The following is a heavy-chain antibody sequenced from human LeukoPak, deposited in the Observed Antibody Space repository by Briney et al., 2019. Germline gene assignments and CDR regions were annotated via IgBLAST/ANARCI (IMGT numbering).Heavy chain of an antibody. V-gene: IGHV4-34*01. Sequence: GSLRLSCAASGFTFSNSAMSWVRQAPGKGLEWIGEINHSGSTNYNPSLKSRVTISVDTSKNQFSLKLSSVTAADTAVYYCARATSGWYPYYFDYWGQGTLVTVSS. CDR2: INHSGST. CDR3: ARATSGWYPYYFDY. CDR1: GFTFSNSA. D-gene: IGHD6-19*01. J-gene: IGHJ4*02.